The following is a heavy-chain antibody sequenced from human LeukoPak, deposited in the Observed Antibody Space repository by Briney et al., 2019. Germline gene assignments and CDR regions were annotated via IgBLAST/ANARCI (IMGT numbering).Heavy chain of an antibody. Sequence: SQTLSLTCTVSGGSISSGSYYWSWIRQPAGKGLEWIGRIYTSGSTNYNPSLKSRVTISVDTSKNQFSLKLSSVTAADTAVYYCARSCRSTSCYHDAFDIRGQGTMVTVSS. CDR1: GGSISSGSYY. CDR2: IYTSGST. J-gene: IGHJ3*02. D-gene: IGHD2-2*01. CDR3: ARSCRSTSCYHDAFDI. V-gene: IGHV4-61*02.